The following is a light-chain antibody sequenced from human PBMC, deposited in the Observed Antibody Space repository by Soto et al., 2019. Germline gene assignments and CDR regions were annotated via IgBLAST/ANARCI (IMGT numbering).Light chain of an antibody. CDR2: DAS. CDR3: QQYNNWPLT. J-gene: IGKJ4*01. CDR1: QSVSSY. Sequence: EIVLTQSPATLSLSPGERATLSCRASQSVSSYLAWYQQKPGQAPRLLIYDASTRAAGIPARFSGSGSGTEFTLTISSLQSEDFAVYYCQQYNNWPLTFGGGTKVDIK. V-gene: IGKV3-15*01.